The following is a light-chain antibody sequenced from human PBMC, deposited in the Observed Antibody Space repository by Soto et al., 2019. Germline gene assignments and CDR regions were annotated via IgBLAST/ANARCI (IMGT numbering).Light chain of an antibody. V-gene: IGLV1-40*01. CDR2: GHS. CDR3: QSYDNSLSGSNV. CDR1: SSNIGAGYD. J-gene: IGLJ1*01. Sequence: QLVLTQPPSVSGAPGQRVTISCTGSSSNIGAGYDVHWYQQLPGTAPKLLIYGHSNRPSGVPDRFSGSKSGTSASLAITGLQAEDEADYYCQSYDNSLSGSNVFGTGTKVTVL.